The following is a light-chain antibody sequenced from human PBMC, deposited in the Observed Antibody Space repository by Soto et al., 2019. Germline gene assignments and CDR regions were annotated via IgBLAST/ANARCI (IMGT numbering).Light chain of an antibody. CDR1: SSDVGGYNY. J-gene: IGLJ2*01. CDR3: SSFAGGGNPVL. CDR2: EVT. V-gene: IGLV2-8*01. Sequence: QSVLTQPPSASGSLGQSVTISCTGTSSDVGGYNYVSWHQQHPGKAPKVMIYEVTKRPPGVHDRFSGSKSGNTASLTVSGLQAEDEADYYCSSFAGGGNPVLLGGGTQLTVL.